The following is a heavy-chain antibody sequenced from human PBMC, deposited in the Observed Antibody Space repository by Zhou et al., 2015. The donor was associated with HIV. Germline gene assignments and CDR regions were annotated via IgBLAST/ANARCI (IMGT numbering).Heavy chain of an antibody. CDR3: AGYFDWLVLPSHLTY. CDR2: ISGSGGST. J-gene: IGHJ4*02. Sequence: EVQLLESGGGLVQPGGSLRLSCAASGFTFSSYAMSWVRQAPGKGLEWVSAISGSGGSTYYADSVKGRFTISRDNSKNTLYLQMNSLRAEDTAVYYCAGYFDWLVLPSHLTYWGQGTLVTVSS. CDR1: GFTFSSYA. V-gene: IGHV3-23*01. D-gene: IGHD3-9*01.